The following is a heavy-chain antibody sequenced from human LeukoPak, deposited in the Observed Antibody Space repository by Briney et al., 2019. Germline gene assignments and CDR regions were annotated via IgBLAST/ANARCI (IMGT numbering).Heavy chain of an antibody. V-gene: IGHV4-59*12. CDR3: AREGGPYRPLDY. CDR1: GGSISSYH. Sequence: SETLSLTCTVSGGSISSYHWSWIRQPPGKGLEWIGYIYYSGRTNYNPSLESRVTMSVDMSENHISLKLTSVTAADTAVYYCAREGGPYRPLDYSGQGTLVTVSS. J-gene: IGHJ4*02. CDR2: IYYSGRT.